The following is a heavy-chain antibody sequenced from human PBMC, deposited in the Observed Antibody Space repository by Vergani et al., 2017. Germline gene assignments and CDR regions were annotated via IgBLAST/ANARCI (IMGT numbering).Heavy chain of an antibody. CDR1: GFTFSSYA. V-gene: IGHV3-64D*06. CDR3: VKGKWSIVGATIFDY. CDR2: ISSNGGST. J-gene: IGHJ4*02. Sequence: EVQLVESGGGLVQPGGSLRLSCSASGFTFSSYAMHWVRQAPGKGLEYVSAISSNGGSTYYADSVKGRFTISRDNSKNTLYLQMSSLRAEDTAVYYCVKGKWSIVGATIFDYWGQGTLVTVSS. D-gene: IGHD1-26*01.